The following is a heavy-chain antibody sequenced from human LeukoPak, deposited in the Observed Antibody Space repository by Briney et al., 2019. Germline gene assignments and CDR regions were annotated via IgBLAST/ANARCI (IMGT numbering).Heavy chain of an antibody. CDR1: GFTFSSYG. J-gene: IGHJ4*01. V-gene: IGHV3-30*18. D-gene: IGHD3-10*01. Sequence: GGSLRLSCAASGFTFSSYGMHWVRQAPGKGLEWVAGISYGGSNKYYADSVKGRFTISRDNSKNTLYLQMNSLRAENTAVNSCAKVLRFGKLWGDYTDYWGQGTLVSASS. CDR3: AKVLRFGKLWGDYTDY. CDR2: ISYGGSNK.